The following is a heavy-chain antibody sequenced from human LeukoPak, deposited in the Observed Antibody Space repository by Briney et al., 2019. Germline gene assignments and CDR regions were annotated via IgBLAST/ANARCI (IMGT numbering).Heavy chain of an antibody. D-gene: IGHD3-22*01. CDR1: GGSISSSSYY. Sequence: PSETLSLTCTVSGGSISSSSYYWGWIRQPPGKGLEWIGSIYYSGSTYYNPSLKSRVTISVDTSKNQFSLKLSSVTAADTAVYYCARDRSYYSDSGTAYWGQGILVTVSS. V-gene: IGHV4-39*07. J-gene: IGHJ4*02. CDR2: IYYSGST. CDR3: ARDRSYYSDSGTAY.